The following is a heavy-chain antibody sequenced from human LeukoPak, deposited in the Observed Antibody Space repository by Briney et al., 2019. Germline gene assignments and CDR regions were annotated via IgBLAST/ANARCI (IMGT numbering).Heavy chain of an antibody. V-gene: IGHV4-28*01. D-gene: IGHD6-19*01. Sequence: SDTLSLTCAVSGYSISSNNWWAWIRQPPGKGLEWIGYIYYSGNTYYNPYNPSLTSRVTMSVDTSKNQFSLKLDSVTEIDTAMYYCARNQAVAANRGAFDIWGQGTMVTVSS. CDR1: GYSISSNNW. CDR2: IYYSGNT. CDR3: ARNQAVAANRGAFDI. J-gene: IGHJ3*02.